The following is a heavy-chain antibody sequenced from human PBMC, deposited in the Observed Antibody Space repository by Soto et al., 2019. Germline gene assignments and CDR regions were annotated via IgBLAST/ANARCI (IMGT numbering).Heavy chain of an antibody. D-gene: IGHD1-1*01. Sequence: SETLSLTCTVSGGSISSYYWSWIRHPPGKGLEWIGYIYYSGSTNYNPSLKSRVTISVDTYKNQFSLKLRSVTAADTAVYYCARCADQLPNLPSYYGMDVWGHGTTVTVCS. CDR3: ARCADQLPNLPSYYGMDV. V-gene: IGHV4-59*08. CDR2: IYYSGST. J-gene: IGHJ6*02. CDR1: GGSISSYY.